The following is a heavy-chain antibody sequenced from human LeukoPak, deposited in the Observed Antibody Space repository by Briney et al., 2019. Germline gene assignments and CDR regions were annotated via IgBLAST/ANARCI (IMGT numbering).Heavy chain of an antibody. Sequence: SETLSLTCAVYGGSFSGYYWSWIRQPPGKGLEWIGYIYYSGSTNYNPSLKSRVTISVDTSKNQFSLKLGSVTAADTAVYYCARAVYSNYGSNYFDYWGQGTLVTVSS. V-gene: IGHV4-59*01. D-gene: IGHD4-11*01. J-gene: IGHJ4*02. CDR2: IYYSGST. CDR3: ARAVYSNYGSNYFDY. CDR1: GGSFSGYY.